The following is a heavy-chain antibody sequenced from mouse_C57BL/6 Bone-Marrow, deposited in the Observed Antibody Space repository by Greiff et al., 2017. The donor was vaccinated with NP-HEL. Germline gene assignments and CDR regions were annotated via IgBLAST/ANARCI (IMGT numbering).Heavy chain of an antibody. CDR3: TRDYDLANY. J-gene: IGHJ2*01. Sequence: LVESGAELVRPGASVTLSCKASGYTFTDYEMHWVKQTPVHGLEWIGAIDPETGGTAYNQKFKGKAILTADKSSSTAYMELRSLPSEDSAVYYCTRDYDLANYWGQGTTLTVSS. V-gene: IGHV1-15*01. CDR2: IDPETGGT. D-gene: IGHD2-4*01. CDR1: GYTFTDYE.